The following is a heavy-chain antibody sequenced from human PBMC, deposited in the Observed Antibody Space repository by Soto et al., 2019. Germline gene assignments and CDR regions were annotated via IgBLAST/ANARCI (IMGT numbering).Heavy chain of an antibody. CDR1: GFTFSSYA. CDR2: ISYDGSNK. CDR3: ARGILGYCSGGSCPTFDY. V-gene: IGHV3-30-3*01. D-gene: IGHD2-15*01. Sequence: GGSLRLSCAASGFTFSSYAMHWVRQAPGKGLEWVAVISYDGSNKYYADSVKGRFTISRDNSKNTLYLQMNSLRAEDTAVYYCARGILGYCSGGSCPTFDYWGQGTLVTVSS. J-gene: IGHJ4*02.